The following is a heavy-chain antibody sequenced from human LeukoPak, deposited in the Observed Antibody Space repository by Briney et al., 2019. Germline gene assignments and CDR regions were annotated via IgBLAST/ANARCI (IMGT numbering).Heavy chain of an antibody. J-gene: IGHJ4*02. V-gene: IGHV1-3*03. CDR2: ITTGRGET. CDR1: GYTFTDYA. Sequence: ASVKVSCKASGYTFTDYALHWVRQAPGQSLEWMGWITTGRGETRYSQEFQRRITFTRDTSASTVYMDLSDLRSEDTAVYYCARDVGYTYGFDFWGQGTLVTVSS. D-gene: IGHD5-18*01. CDR3: ARDVGYTYGFDF.